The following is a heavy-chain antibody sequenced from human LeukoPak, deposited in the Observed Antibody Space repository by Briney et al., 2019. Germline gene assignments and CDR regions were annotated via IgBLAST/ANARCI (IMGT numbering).Heavy chain of an antibody. Sequence: ASVKVSCKASGGTFSSYAISWVRQAPGQWLEWMGGIIPIFGTANYAQKFQGRVTITTDESTSTAYMELSSLRSEDTAVYYCARGRTIFGVQDYWGQGTLVTVSS. CDR2: IIPIFGTA. CDR1: GGTFSSYA. V-gene: IGHV1-69*05. D-gene: IGHD3-3*01. CDR3: ARGRTIFGVQDY. J-gene: IGHJ4*02.